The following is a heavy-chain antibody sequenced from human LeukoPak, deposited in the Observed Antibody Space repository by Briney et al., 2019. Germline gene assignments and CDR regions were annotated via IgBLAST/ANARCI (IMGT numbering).Heavy chain of an antibody. J-gene: IGHJ4*02. CDR1: GGSISGSY. CDR3: ARGIESYGDYGY. Sequence: SETLSLTCTVSGGSISGSYWRWIRQPPGKGLEWIAYMYNSGSTNYNPSLKSRVTISIDTSKNQYSLKLSSLTAADTAIYYCARGIESYGDYGYWGQGILVTDSS. CDR2: MYNSGST. V-gene: IGHV4-59*01. D-gene: IGHD4-17*01.